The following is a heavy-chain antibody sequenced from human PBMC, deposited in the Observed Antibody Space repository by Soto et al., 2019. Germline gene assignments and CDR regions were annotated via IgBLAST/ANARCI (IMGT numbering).Heavy chain of an antibody. D-gene: IGHD1-20*01. V-gene: IGHV1-18*01. J-gene: IGHJ4*02. CDR2: MSTYSGDT. CDR3: LRESVQMRISITLAY. CDR1: GYTFTTYG. Sequence: QVQMVESANEVKRPGASVKVSCKASGYTFTTYGISWVRQAPGQGLEWMGWMSTYSGDTKYAPKVQGRVTLTRLISTNTAQMELRRPSSETRAMYFCLRESVQMRISITLAYWGEGTLV.